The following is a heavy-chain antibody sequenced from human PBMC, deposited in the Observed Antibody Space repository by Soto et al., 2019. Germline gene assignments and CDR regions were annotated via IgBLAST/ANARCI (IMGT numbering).Heavy chain of an antibody. CDR3: ARVVVPDAMWFYYYYMDV. CDR1: GFTFSSYS. CDR2: ISSSSSYI. V-gene: IGHV3-21*01. J-gene: IGHJ6*03. Sequence: GGSLRLSCAASGFTFSSYSMNWVRQAPGKGLEWVSSISSSSSYIYYADSVKGRFTISRDNAKNSLYLQMNSLRAEDTAVYYCARVVVPDAMWFYYYYMDVWGKGTTVTVS. D-gene: IGHD2-2*01.